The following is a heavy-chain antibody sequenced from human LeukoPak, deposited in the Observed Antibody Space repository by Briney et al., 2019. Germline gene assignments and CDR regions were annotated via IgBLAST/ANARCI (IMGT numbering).Heavy chain of an antibody. V-gene: IGHV1-24*01. CDR3: ATEVARYGMDI. CDR1: GYTLTELS. Sequence: ASVKVSCKVSGYTLTELSMHWVRQAPGKGLEWMGCFDPKDGETIYAQKFQGRITMTEDTSTDTAYMELSSLTSENAAVYYWATEVARYGMDIWGQGTTVTVSS. D-gene: IGHD5-12*01. CDR2: FDPKDGET. J-gene: IGHJ6*02.